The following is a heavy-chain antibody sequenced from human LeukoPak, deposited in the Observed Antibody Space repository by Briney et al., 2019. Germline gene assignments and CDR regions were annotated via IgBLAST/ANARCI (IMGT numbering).Heavy chain of an antibody. CDR1: GGSISSYY. D-gene: IGHD3-16*01. V-gene: IGHV4-59*01. CDR2: IYYSENT. CDR3: ARARYDYVWGKPYGMDV. Sequence: SETLSLTCTVSGGSISSYYWSWIRQPPGMGLEWIGYIYYSENTKYNPPLKSRVTISVDTSKNQFSLKLSSVTAADTAVYYCARARYDYVWGKPYGMDVWGQGTTVTVSS. J-gene: IGHJ6*02.